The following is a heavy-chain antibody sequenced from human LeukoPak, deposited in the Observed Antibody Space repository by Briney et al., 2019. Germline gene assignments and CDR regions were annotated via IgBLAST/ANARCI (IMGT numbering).Heavy chain of an antibody. J-gene: IGHJ6*03. CDR2: INHSGST. CDR3: ARSRLWLFYYYYMDV. D-gene: IGHD5-18*01. Sequence: SETLSLTCAVYGGSFSGYYWSWIRQPPGKGLEWIGEINHSGSTNYNPSLKSRVTISVDTSKNQFPLKLSSVTAADTAVYYCARSRLWLFYYYYMDVWGKGTTVTVSS. V-gene: IGHV4-34*01. CDR1: GGSFSGYY.